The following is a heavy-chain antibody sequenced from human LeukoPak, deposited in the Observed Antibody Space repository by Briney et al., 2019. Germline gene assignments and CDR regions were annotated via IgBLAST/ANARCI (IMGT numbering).Heavy chain of an antibody. Sequence: SQTLSLTCAISGDSVSSNSAAWNWIRQSPSRGLEWLGRTYYRSKWYNDYAVSVKSRITINPDTSKNQFSLQLNSVTPEDTAVYYCARDREEDCSSTSYFYYFDYWGQGTLVTVSS. CDR1: GDSVSSNSAA. CDR3: ARDREEDCSSTSYFYYFDY. CDR2: TYYRSKWYN. J-gene: IGHJ4*02. V-gene: IGHV6-1*01. D-gene: IGHD2-2*01.